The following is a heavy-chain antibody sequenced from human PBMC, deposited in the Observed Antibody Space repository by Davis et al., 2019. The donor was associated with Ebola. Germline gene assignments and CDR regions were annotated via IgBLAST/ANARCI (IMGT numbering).Heavy chain of an antibody. CDR2: IRSKANSYAT. CDR1: GFTFSSYG. CDR3: TSTVTTFDY. J-gene: IGHJ4*02. Sequence: GESLKISCAASGFTFSSYGMHWVRQASGKGLEWVGRIRSKANSYATAYAESVKGRFTISRDDSKNTAYLQMNSLKTEDTAVYYCTSTVTTFDYWGQGTLVTVSS. D-gene: IGHD4-11*01. V-gene: IGHV3-73*01.